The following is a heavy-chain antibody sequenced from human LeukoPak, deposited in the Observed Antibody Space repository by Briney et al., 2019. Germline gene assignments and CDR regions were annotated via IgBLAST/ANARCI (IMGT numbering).Heavy chain of an antibody. J-gene: IGHJ3*02. Sequence: PSETLSLTCTVSGVSISSSSYYWGWIRQPPGKGLEWIESIYYSGSTYYNPSLKSRVTISVDTSKNQFSLKLSSVTAADTAVYYCARQIDIWGQGTMVTVSS. CDR1: GVSISSSSYY. V-gene: IGHV4-39*01. CDR3: ARQIDI. CDR2: IYYSGST.